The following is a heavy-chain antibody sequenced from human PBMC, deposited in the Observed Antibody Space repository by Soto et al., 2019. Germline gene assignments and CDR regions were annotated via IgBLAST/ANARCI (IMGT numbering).Heavy chain of an antibody. D-gene: IGHD2-21*02. V-gene: IGHV3-23*01. Sequence: PGGSLRLSCAASGFTFSSYAMSWVRQAPGKGLEWVSAISGSGGSTYYADSVKGRFTISRDNSKNTLYLQMNSLRAGDTAVYYCAKNDIVVVTATLHFDYWGQGTLVTVSS. CDR3: AKNDIVVVTATLHFDY. J-gene: IGHJ4*02. CDR2: ISGSGGST. CDR1: GFTFSSYA.